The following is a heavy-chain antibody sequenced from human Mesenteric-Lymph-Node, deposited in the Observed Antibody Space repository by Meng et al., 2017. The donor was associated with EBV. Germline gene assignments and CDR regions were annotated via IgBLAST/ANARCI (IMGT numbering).Heavy chain of an antibody. CDR1: GFTFSSYA. V-gene: IGHV3-23*01. J-gene: IGHJ4*02. D-gene: IGHD3-16*01. CDR2: ISDSGGST. CDR3: AKRGELGDLLGGYYFDY. Sequence: EVQLLESGGGLVQRGGSLRLSCPSSGFTFSSYAMSGVRQVPGKGLGWVSGISDSGGSTYYADSVKGRFTISRNSSKNTLYLQMNSLRAEDTAVYYCAKRGELGDLLGGYYFDYWGQGTLVTVAS.